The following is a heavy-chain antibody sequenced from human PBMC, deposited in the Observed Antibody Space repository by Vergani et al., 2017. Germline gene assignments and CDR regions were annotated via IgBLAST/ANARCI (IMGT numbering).Heavy chain of an antibody. Sequence: VQLVESGGGLVKPGGSLRLSCAASGFTFSGSAMHWVRQASGKGLEWVGRIRIKANSYATAYAASVKGRFTISRDDSKNTAYLQMNSLKTEDTAVYYCTRSYDSSGDYYVGMIDYWGQGTLVTVSS. CDR1: GFTFSGSA. J-gene: IGHJ4*02. D-gene: IGHD3-22*01. V-gene: IGHV3-73*01. CDR2: IRIKANSYAT. CDR3: TRSYDSSGDYYVGMIDY.